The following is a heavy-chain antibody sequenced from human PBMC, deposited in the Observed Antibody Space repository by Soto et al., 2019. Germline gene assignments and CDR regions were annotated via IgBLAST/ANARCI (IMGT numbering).Heavy chain of an antibody. Sequence: XGSLILSCSASGFTFSSYAMSWVRQAPGKGLEWVSAISGSGGSTYYADSVKGRFTISRDNSKNTLYLQMNSLRAEDTAVYYCAKSPYDYPSDFDYSGQGTLVTVSS. J-gene: IGHJ4*02. CDR3: AKSPYDYPSDFDY. V-gene: IGHV3-23*01. D-gene: IGHD4-17*01. CDR1: GFTFSSYA. CDR2: ISGSGGST.